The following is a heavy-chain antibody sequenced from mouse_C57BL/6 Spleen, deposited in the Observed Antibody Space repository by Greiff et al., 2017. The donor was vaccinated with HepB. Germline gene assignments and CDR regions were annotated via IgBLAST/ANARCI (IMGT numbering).Heavy chain of an antibody. Sequence: VKVVESGPELVKPGASVKISCKASGYAFSSSWMNWVKQRPGKGLEWIGRIYPGDGDTNYNGKFKGKATLTADKSSSTAYMQLSSLTSEDSAVYFCARHGNYLYYYAMDYWGQGTSVTVSS. D-gene: IGHD2-1*01. CDR1: GYAFSSSW. CDR3: ARHGNYLYYYAMDY. J-gene: IGHJ4*01. CDR2: IYPGDGDT. V-gene: IGHV1-82*01.